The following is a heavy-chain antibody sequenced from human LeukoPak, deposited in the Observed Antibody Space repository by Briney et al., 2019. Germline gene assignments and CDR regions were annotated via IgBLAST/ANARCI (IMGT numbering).Heavy chain of an antibody. J-gene: IGHJ4*02. CDR3: ARAIVDTALQDY. D-gene: IGHD5-18*01. CDR1: GFTFSDYY. V-gene: IGHV3-11*01. CDR2: ISTSGSTI. Sequence: PGGSLRLSCAASGFTFSDYYMSWIRQAPGKGLEWVSYISTSGSTIYYADSVKGRFTISRDNAENSLFLQMNSLRAEDTAVYYCARAIVDTALQDYWGQGTLVTVSS.